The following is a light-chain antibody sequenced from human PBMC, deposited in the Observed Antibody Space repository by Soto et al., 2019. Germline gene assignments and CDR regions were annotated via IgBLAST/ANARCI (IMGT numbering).Light chain of an antibody. J-gene: IGLJ2*01. V-gene: IGLV2-14*01. CDR3: SSFTSSSTPVV. Sequence: SALTQPASVSGSPGQSITISCTGTSSDVGGYKYVSWYQQHSGKAPKLMIYEVTNRPSGVSNRFSGSKSGNTASLTISGLQAEDEADYYCSSFTSSSTPVVFGGGTKLTVL. CDR2: EVT. CDR1: SSDVGGYKY.